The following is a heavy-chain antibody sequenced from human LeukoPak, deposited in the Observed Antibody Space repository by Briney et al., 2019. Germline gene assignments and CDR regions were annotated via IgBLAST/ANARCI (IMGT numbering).Heavy chain of an antibody. Sequence: SVKVSCKASGGTFSSYAISWVRQAPGQGLEWMGGIIPIFGTANYAQKFQGRVTITADESTSTAYMELSSLRSEDTAVYYCARGAYYYDSRGLPSYYYYYGMDVWGQGTTVTVSS. V-gene: IGHV1-69*13. D-gene: IGHD3-22*01. CDR2: IIPIFGTA. CDR3: ARGAYYYDSRGLPSYYYYYGMDV. CDR1: GGTFSSYA. J-gene: IGHJ6*02.